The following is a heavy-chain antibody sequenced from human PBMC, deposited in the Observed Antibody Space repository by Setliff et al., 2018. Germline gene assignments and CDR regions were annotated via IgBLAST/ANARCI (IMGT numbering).Heavy chain of an antibody. CDR1: GIYFSSRA. D-gene: IGHD6-6*01. J-gene: IGHJ4*02. CDR3: ARWRSSSPDDF. Sequence: GESLKISCVGSGIYFSSRAMSWVRQTPGKGLEWLSATDATGAKTFYADSVRGRFIISRDNSKYTLYLQLNSLTDEDTAVYYCARWRSSSPDDFWGQGTLVTVSS. CDR2: TDATGAKT. V-gene: IGHV3-23*01.